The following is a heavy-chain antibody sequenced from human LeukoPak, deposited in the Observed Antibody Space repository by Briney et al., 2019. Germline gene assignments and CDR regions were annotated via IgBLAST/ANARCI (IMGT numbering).Heavy chain of an antibody. J-gene: IGHJ4*02. CDR1: GFTFDDYT. CDR3: AKEGRLAAAGTIED. D-gene: IGHD6-13*01. CDR2: INWNGGST. V-gene: IGHV3-43*01. Sequence: PGGSLRLSCAASGFTFDDYTMHWVRQAPGKGLEWLSSINWNGGSTYFADSMKGRFTISRDNKKNSLYLQMNILRIEDTALYFYAKEGRLAAAGTIEDWGQGTLVTVTS.